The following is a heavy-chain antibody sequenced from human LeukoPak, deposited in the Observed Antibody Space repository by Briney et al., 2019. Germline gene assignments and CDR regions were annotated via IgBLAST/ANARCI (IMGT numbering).Heavy chain of an antibody. V-gene: IGHV1-69*13. CDR1: GGTFTINA. D-gene: IGHD2-2*01. CDR2: IIPIFGTA. Sequence: ASVTVSFKASGGTFTINAISWVRQAPGQGLEWMGGIIPIFGTANYAQKFQGRVTFTADESTNTAYMELSSLRSEDTAVYYCARRTGYCTSASCYGSFDYWGQGTLVTVSS. CDR3: ARRTGYCTSASCYGSFDY. J-gene: IGHJ4*02.